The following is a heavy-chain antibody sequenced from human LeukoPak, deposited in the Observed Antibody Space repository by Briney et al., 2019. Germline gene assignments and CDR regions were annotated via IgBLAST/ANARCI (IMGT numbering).Heavy chain of an antibody. D-gene: IGHD3-3*01. V-gene: IGHV3-48*03. CDR2: ISSSDTTI. CDR3: AKEALRFLEWLYAIDY. J-gene: IGHJ4*02. CDR1: GFTFSSYE. Sequence: GGSLRLSCAASGFTFSSYEMTWVRQAPGKGLEWVSNISSSDTTIHYADSVKGRFTISRDNARNSLYLQMNSLRAEDTAVYYCAKEALRFLEWLYAIDYWGQGTLVTVSS.